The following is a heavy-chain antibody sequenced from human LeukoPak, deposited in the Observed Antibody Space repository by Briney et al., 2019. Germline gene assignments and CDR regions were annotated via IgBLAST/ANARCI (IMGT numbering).Heavy chain of an antibody. CDR1: GYTFTGYY. D-gene: IGHD6-13*01. Sequence: GASVNVSCKASGYTFTGYYMHWVRQAPGQGLEWMGWINPNSGGTNYAQKFQGRVTMTRDTSISTAYMELSRLGSDDTAVYYCARGKVVVAAAATFDLWGQGTLVTVSS. CDR2: INPNSGGT. CDR3: ARGKVVVAAAATFDL. J-gene: IGHJ5*02. V-gene: IGHV1-2*02.